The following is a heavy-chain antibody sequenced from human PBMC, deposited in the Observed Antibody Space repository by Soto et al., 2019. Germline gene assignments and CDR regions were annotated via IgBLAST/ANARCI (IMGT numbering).Heavy chain of an antibody. D-gene: IGHD3-3*01. J-gene: IGHJ4*02. Sequence: KGSETLSLTCIVSGVSISSQYWSWFRRPPGKGLEWIGYIYYSGSTNYNPALKSRVALSVDTANNQFSLKLSSVTAADTAVYYCARVDFCCAYGDYWGQGIQVTVSS. V-gene: IGHV4-59*11. CDR1: GVSISSQY. CDR3: ARVDFCCAYGDY. CDR2: IYYSGST.